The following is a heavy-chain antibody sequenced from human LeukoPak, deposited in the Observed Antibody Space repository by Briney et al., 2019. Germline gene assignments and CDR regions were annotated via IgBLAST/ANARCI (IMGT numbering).Heavy chain of an antibody. J-gene: IGHJ4*02. CDR2: IRSKAYGGTT. D-gene: IGHD3-10*01. V-gene: IGHV3-49*03. Sequence: PGGSLRLSCTASGFTFGAYAMNWFRQAPGKGLEWVGFIRSKAYGGTTEYAASVKDRFTISRDDSKSIAYLQMNSLKTEDTAVYYCTRDPSWFGSQGFDYWGQGTLVTVSS. CDR3: TRDPSWFGSQGFDY. CDR1: GFTFGAYA.